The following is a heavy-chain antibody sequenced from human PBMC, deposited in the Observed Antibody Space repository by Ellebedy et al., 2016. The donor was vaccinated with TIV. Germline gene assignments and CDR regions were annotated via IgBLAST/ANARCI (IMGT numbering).Heavy chain of an antibody. D-gene: IGHD4-23*01. Sequence: PGGSLRLSCAASGFAFSSYSMNWVRQAPGKGLEWVSYISSSSSTTYYADSVKGRFTISRDNAKNSLYLQVNSLRDEDTAVYYCASSRWSWGFDYWGQGTLVTVSS. CDR1: GFAFSSYS. V-gene: IGHV3-48*02. CDR2: ISSSSSTT. CDR3: ASSRWSWGFDY. J-gene: IGHJ4*02.